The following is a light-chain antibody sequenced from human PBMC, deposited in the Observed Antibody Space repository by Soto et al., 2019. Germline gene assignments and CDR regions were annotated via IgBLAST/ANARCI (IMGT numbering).Light chain of an antibody. CDR1: QGINKW. CDR2: AAS. V-gene: IGKV1-6*01. J-gene: IGKJ1*01. CDR3: LQDYEYPLT. Sequence: IQMTQSPSSVSAAVGDRVTITCRASQGINKWLAWYQQKPGKAPRVLINAASTLQTGVPSRFSGSGSGTDFTLTISSLQPEDYATYYCLQDYEYPLTFGQGTKVDIK.